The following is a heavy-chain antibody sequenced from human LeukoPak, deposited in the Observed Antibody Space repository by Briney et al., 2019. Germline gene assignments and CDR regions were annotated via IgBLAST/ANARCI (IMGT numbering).Heavy chain of an antibody. CDR3: ARDSDYSGNGNGDWFHP. J-gene: IGHJ5*02. Sequence: ASVKVSCTASGFRFTSFGVSWVRQAPGQGLEWMGWISTYIGVTHYAEKFEDRVTMTIDTSTTTAYMELRSLRYDDTAVYYCARDSDYSGNGNGDWFHPGGEGTVVTVSS. CDR2: ISTYIGVT. V-gene: IGHV1-18*04. CDR1: GFRFTSFG. D-gene: IGHD4-11*01.